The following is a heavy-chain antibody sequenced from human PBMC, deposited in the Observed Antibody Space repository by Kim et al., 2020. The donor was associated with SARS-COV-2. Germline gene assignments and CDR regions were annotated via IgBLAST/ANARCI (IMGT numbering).Heavy chain of an antibody. CDR1: GFTFSRFW. Sequence: GGSLRLSCAASGFTFSRFWMNWVRQAPGKGPVWVSRINTDGSTTTYADSVTGRFTISRDNAKNTLYLQMNSLRAEDTAVYYCARVWAASGTDAFDMWGQGTMVTVSS. V-gene: IGHV3-74*01. CDR3: ARVWAASGTDAFDM. J-gene: IGHJ3*02. D-gene: IGHD6-13*01. CDR2: INTDGSTT.